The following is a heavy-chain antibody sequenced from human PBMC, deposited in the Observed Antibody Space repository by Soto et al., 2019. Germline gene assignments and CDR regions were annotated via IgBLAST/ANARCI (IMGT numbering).Heavy chain of an antibody. V-gene: IGHV1-69*13. CDR1: GCTFSSYA. J-gene: IGHJ4*02. D-gene: IGHD3-22*01. CDR3: ARESQSRYYYDSSGSPYFDY. Sequence: GASVKVSCKASGCTFSSYAISWVRQAPGQGLEWMGGIIPIFGTANYAQKFQGRVTITADESTSTAYMELSSLRSEDTAVYYCARESQSRYYYDSSGSPYFDYWGQGTLVTVSS. CDR2: IIPIFGTA.